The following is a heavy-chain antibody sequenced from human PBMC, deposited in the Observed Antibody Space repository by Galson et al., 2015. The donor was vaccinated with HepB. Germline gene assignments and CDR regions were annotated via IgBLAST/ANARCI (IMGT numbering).Heavy chain of an antibody. CDR2: ISNSGSTM. V-gene: IGHV3-11*01. J-gene: IGHJ4*02. D-gene: IGHD2-8*01. Sequence: SLRLSCAASGFTFSDYYMSWIRQAPGKGLEWVSYISNSGSTMSHADSVKGRFTISRDNAQNSLYLQINSLRAEDTAVYYCARRGPSRCFDYWGQGTLVTVS. CDR3: ARRGPSRCFDY. CDR1: GFTFSDYY.